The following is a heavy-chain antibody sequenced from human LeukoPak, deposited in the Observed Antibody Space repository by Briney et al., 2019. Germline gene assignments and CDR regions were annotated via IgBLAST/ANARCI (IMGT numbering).Heavy chain of an antibody. D-gene: IGHD6-19*01. CDR2: ISGSSDDI. V-gene: IGHV3-23*01. J-gene: IGHJ4*02. Sequence: GGSLRLSCAASGFTFSDYYMSWVRQAPGKGLEWVSAISGSSDDISYADSVRGRFTISRDNSKNTLYLQMNSLRAEDTAVYYCARDQPGSGWFNWGQGTLVTVSS. CDR3: ARDQPGSGWFN. CDR1: GFTFSDYY.